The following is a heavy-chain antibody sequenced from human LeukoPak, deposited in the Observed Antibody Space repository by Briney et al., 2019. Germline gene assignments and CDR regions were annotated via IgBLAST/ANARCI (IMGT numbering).Heavy chain of an antibody. V-gene: IGHV1-2*02. CDR3: ARDAGTIFGVVRTFDY. CDR2: INPNSGGT. CDR1: GYTFTGYY. Sequence: ASVKVSCKASGYTFTGYYMHWVRQAPGQGLEWMGWINPNSGGTNYAQKLQGRVTMTTDTSTSTAYMELRSLRSDDTAVYYCARDAGTIFGVVRTFDYWGQGTLVTVSS. D-gene: IGHD3-3*01. J-gene: IGHJ4*02.